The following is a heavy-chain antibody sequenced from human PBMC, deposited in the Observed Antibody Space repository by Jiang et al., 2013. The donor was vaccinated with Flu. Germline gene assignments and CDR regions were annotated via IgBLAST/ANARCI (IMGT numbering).Heavy chain of an antibody. J-gene: IGHJ4*02. CDR3: ARGPSSTIVVVPAAKGARGYFDY. D-gene: IGHD2-2*01. Sequence: LLKPSETLSLTCAVYVGPSVVTTGAGSASPRKGLEWIGEINHSGSTNYNPSLKSRVTISVDTSKNQFSLKLSSVTAADTAVYYCARGPSSTIVVVPAAKGARGYFDYWGQGTLVTVSS. CDR1: VGPSVVTT. CDR2: INHSGST. V-gene: IGHV4-34*01.